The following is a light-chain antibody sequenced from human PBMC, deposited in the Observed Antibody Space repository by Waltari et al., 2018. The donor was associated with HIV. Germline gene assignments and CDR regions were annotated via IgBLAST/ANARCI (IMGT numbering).Light chain of an antibody. CDR3: AVWDDSLNGYV. CDR1: SSNIGSNT. CDR2: TNN. J-gene: IGLJ1*01. V-gene: IGLV1-44*01. Sequence: QSVLTQPPSASGTPGQRVTFSCSGSSSNIGSNTVNWYQQFPGAAPKLLIYTNNQRPSGVPDRFSGSKSGTSASLAISGLQSDDESDYYCAVWDDSLNGYVFGPGTKFTVL.